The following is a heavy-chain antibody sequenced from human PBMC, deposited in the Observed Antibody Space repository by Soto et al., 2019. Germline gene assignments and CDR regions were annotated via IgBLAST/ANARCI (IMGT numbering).Heavy chain of an antibody. CDR2: IYYSGST. Sequence: KPSETLSLTCTVSGGSVSSGSYYWSWIRQPPGKGLEWIGYIYYSGSTNYNPSLKSRVTISVDTSKNQFSLKLSSVTAADTAVYYCARGEQLVFFDYWGQGTLVTVSS. J-gene: IGHJ4*02. CDR3: ARGEQLVFFDY. V-gene: IGHV4-61*01. CDR1: GGSVSSGSYY. D-gene: IGHD6-6*01.